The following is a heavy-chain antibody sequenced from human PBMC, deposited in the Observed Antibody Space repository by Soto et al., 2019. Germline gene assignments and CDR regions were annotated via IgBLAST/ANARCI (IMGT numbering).Heavy chain of an antibody. Sequence: GASVKVSCKASGGTFSSYTISWVRQAPGQGLEWMGRIIPILGIANYAQKLQGRVTITADKSTSTAYIELSSLSSEDTAVFYCARGRDGVAVASHYWGQGTLVTVSS. J-gene: IGHJ4*02. CDR2: IIPILGIA. D-gene: IGHD6-19*01. CDR1: GGTFSSYT. CDR3: ARGRDGVAVASHY. V-gene: IGHV1-69*02.